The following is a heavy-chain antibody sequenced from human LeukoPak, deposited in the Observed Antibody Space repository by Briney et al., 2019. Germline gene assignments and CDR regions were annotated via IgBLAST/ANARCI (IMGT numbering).Heavy chain of an antibody. D-gene: IGHD3-9*01. V-gene: IGHV3-21*01. Sequence: GGSLRLSCAASGFTFSSYSMNWVRQAPGKGLEWVSSISSSSSYIYYADSVKDRFTISRDNAKNSLYLQMNSLRAEDTAVYYCARDPHTSYDILTGYFDYWGQGTLVTVSS. CDR3: ARDPHTSYDILTGYFDY. CDR1: GFTFSSYS. CDR2: ISSSSSYI. J-gene: IGHJ4*02.